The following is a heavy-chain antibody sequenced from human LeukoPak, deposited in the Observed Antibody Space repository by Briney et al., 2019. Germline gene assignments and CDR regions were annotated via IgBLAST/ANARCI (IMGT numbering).Heavy chain of an antibody. J-gene: IGHJ4*02. CDR3: AKSAQLDITMVRGVIGPFDY. Sequence: PGGSLRLSCAASGFTFSSYGMHWVRQAPGKGLEWVAVISYDGSNKYYADSVKGRFTISRDNSKNTLYLQMNSLRAEDTAVYYCAKSAQLDITMVRGVIGPFDYWGQGTLVTVSS. CDR2: ISYDGSNK. D-gene: IGHD3-10*01. V-gene: IGHV3-30*18. CDR1: GFTFSSYG.